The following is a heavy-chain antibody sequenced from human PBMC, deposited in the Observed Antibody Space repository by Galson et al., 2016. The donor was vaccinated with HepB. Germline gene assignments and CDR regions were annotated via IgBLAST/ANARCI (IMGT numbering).Heavy chain of an antibody. J-gene: IGHJ4*02. D-gene: IGHD6-13*01. V-gene: IGHV3-30-3*01. CDR2: ISSDGTNT. CDR1: GFTFATYP. Sequence: SLRLSCAASGFTFATYPIHWVRQAPGKGLDWVAAISSDGTNTYYADSVKGRFTISRDNSKNTLYLQMNSLRAEDTALYYCARDDVGSSWYSPLGDLDYWGQGTLVTVSS. CDR3: ARDDVGSSWYSPLGDLDY.